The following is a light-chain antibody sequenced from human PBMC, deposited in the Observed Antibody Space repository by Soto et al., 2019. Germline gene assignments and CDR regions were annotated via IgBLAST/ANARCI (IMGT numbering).Light chain of an antibody. CDR3: QQYNNWPRT. CDR2: GAS. Sequence: IVLTQSPVTLSLSPGEIATLSCRASQSVSSDLAWYHQKPGQAPRLLIYGASTRATGIPARFSGSGSGTEFTLTINSLQSEDFAVYYCQQYNNWPRTFGQGTKVDIK. CDR1: QSVSSD. J-gene: IGKJ1*01. V-gene: IGKV3-15*01.